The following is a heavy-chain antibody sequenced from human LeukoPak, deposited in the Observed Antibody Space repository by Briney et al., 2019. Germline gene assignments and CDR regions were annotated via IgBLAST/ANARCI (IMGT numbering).Heavy chain of an antibody. CDR2: IRYDGSNK. J-gene: IGHJ5*02. CDR3: LGYNWFDP. CDR1: GFTFSSYG. Sequence: GGSLRLSCAASGFTFSSYGMHWVRQAPGKGLGWVAFIRYDGSNKYYADSVKGRFTISRDNSRNMLSLQMNSLRVEDTAVYYCLGYNWFDPWGQGTLVTVSS. D-gene: IGHD1-26*01. V-gene: IGHV3-30*02.